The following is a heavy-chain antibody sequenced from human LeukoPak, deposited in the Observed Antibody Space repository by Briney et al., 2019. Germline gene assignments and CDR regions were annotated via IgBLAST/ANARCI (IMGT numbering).Heavy chain of an antibody. CDR2: IIPIFGTA. J-gene: IGHJ6*04. CDR1: GGTFSSYA. Sequence: SVKVSCKASGGTFSSYAISWVRQAPGQGLEWMGGIIPIFGTANYAQKFQGRVTITADKSTSTAYMELSSLRSEDTAVYYCARGFVLSKFPNYYYYYGMDGWGKGTTVTVSS. CDR3: ARGFVLSKFPNYYYYYGMDG. V-gene: IGHV1-69*06. D-gene: IGHD3-10*01.